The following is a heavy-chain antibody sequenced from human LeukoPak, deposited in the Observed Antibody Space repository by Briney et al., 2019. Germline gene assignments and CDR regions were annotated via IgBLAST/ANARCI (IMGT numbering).Heavy chain of an antibody. CDR1: GYSISSGYF. CDR3: ARQRGILTGPRGAFDI. V-gene: IGHV4-38-2*01. J-gene: IGHJ3*02. Sequence: PSETLSLTCAVSGYSISSGYFCGWIRQPPGKGLEWIGSIYHSGSTYYNPSLKSRVTISVDTSKNQFSLKLSSVTAADTAVYYCARQRGILTGPRGAFDIWGQGTMVTVSS. D-gene: IGHD3-9*01. CDR2: IYHSGST.